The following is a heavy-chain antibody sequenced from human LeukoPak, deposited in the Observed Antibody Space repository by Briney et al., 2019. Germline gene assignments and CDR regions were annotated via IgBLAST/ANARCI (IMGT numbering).Heavy chain of an antibody. CDR2: IYWDDDK. V-gene: IGHV2-5*02. CDR1: GFSLSTYAVG. J-gene: IGHJ3*02. D-gene: IGHD3-9*01. CDR3: AHIKDFENGYDAFDI. Sequence: SGPTLVNPTQTLTLTCTFSGFSLSTYAVGVGWIRQPPGKALECLALIYWDDDKRYSPSLKSRLTITKDTSKNQVVLTMTNMDPVDTATYYCAHIKDFENGYDAFDIWGQGTKVTVSS.